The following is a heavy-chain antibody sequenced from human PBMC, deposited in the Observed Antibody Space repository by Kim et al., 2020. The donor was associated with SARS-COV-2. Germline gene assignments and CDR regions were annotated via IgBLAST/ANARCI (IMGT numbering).Heavy chain of an antibody. Sequence: ASVKVSCKASGYTFTGYYMHWVRQAPGQGHEWMGWINPNSGGTNYAQKFQGRVTMTRDTSISTAYMELSSLRSDDTAVYYCARDASGGSSWYSFDHWGQG. J-gene: IGHJ4*02. D-gene: IGHD6-13*01. V-gene: IGHV1-2*02. CDR2: INPNSGGT. CDR1: GYTFTGYY. CDR3: ARDASGGSSWYSFDH.